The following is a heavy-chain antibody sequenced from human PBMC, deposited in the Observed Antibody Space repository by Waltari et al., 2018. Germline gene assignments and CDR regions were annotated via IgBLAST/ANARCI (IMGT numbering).Heavy chain of an antibody. CDR2: VYFTGST. J-gene: IGHJ3*01. V-gene: IGHV4-31*03. D-gene: IGHD3-10*01. CDR3: ARVGTLAFDF. CDR1: VCSISTGCYV. Sequence: QVRLQESGPGMVKSSQTRSLTCPVPVCSISTGCYVWTWIRHLPGKGLEWIGYVYFTGSTLYNPALASRLSITVDTSKNQFSLNLESVRPADTAVYYCARVGTLAFDFWGQGTEVAVSS.